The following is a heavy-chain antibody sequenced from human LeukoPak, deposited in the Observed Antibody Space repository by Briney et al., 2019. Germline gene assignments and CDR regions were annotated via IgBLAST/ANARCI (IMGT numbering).Heavy chain of an antibody. CDR2: IIPIFGTA. Sequence: SVKVSCKASGGTFSSCGISWVRQAPGQGLEWMGGIIPIFGTANYAQKFQGRVTITTDESTSTAYMELSSLRSEDTAVYYCARGMVRGDYYYMDVWGKGTTVTVSS. D-gene: IGHD3-10*01. CDR3: ARGMVRGDYYYMDV. V-gene: IGHV1-69*05. CDR1: GGTFSSCG. J-gene: IGHJ6*03.